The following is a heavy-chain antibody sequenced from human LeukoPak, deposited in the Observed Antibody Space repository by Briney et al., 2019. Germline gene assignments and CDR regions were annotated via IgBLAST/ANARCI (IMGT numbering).Heavy chain of an antibody. V-gene: IGHV1-46*01. J-gene: IGHJ5*02. CDR2: INPSGGST. CDR1: GYTFTSYY. CDR3: ARAGGALRYFDWLLLT. D-gene: IGHD3-9*01. Sequence: ASVKVSCKAYGYTFTSYYMHWVRQAPGQGLEWMGIINPSGGSTSYAQKFQGRVTMTRDTSTGTVYMELSSLRSEDTAVYYCARAGGALRYFDWLLLTWGQGTLVTVSS.